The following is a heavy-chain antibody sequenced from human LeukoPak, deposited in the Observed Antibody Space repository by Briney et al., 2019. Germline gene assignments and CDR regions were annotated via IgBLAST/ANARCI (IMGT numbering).Heavy chain of an antibody. CDR2: ISWNSGSI. CDR1: GFTFDDYA. D-gene: IGHD1-1*01. V-gene: IGHV3-9*01. CDR3: AKDALATPDDTPFDY. J-gene: IGHJ4*02. Sequence: QAGGSLRLSCAASGFTFDDYAMHWVRHAPGKGLEWVSGISWNSGSIGYADSVKGRFTISRDNAQNSLYLQMNSLRPEDTALYYCAKDALATPDDTPFDYWGQGTLVTVSS.